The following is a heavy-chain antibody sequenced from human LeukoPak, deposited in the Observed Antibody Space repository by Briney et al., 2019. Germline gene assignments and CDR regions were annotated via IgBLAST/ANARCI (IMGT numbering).Heavy chain of an antibody. CDR2: VHHTGRT. J-gene: IGHJ4*01. CDR3: ARGSDYTWGG. Sequence: SETPSLTCTVSGGSVSSGSYYWSWTRQPPGKGFEWIAEVHHTGRTIYSPSFAGRVTISADTSKNQVSLKLTSVTAADTAVYYCARGSDYTWGGWGQGTLVTVSS. V-gene: IGHV4-61*01. D-gene: IGHD3-10*01. CDR1: GGSVSSGSYY.